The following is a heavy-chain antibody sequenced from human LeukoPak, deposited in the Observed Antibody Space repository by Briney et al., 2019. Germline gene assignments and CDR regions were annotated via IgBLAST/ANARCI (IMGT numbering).Heavy chain of an antibody. V-gene: IGHV4-39*01. D-gene: IGHD6-19*01. CDR3: AGHRDEQWLTFSP. J-gene: IGHJ5*02. CDR2: IYYSGST. Sequence: SETLSLTCTVSGGSISSSSYYWGWIRQPPGKGLEWIGSIYYSGSTYYNPSLKSRVTISVDTSKNQFSLKLSSVTAADTAVYYCAGHRDEQWLTFSPWGQGTLVTVSS. CDR1: GGSISSSSYY.